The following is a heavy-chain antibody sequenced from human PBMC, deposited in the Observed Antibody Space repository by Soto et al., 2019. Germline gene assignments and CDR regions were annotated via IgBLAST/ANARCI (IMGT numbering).Heavy chain of an antibody. D-gene: IGHD2-2*01. J-gene: IGHJ6*02. CDR1: GFTFRSYA. CDR3: AKDSQSVSVSAARVYGMDV. CDR2: LSDSGGHT. Sequence: GSQRLSCAGSGFTFRSYAMTWVRQAPGKGLEWVSTLSDSGGHTYYADSVKGRFTISRDNPKNTLYLQMNSLRAEDTAVYYCAKDSQSVSVSAARVYGMDVWGQGTTVTVSS. V-gene: IGHV3-23*01.